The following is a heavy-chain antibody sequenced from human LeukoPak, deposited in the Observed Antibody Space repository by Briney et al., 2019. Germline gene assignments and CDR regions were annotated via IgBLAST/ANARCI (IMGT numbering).Heavy chain of an antibody. D-gene: IGHD3-3*01. CDR3: ARQRVQLRFLYYYYMDV. J-gene: IGHJ6*03. CDR2: IIPIFGTA. Sequence: GASVKVSCKASGGTFSSYAISWVRQAPGQGLEWMGGIIPIFGTANYAQKFQGRVTITTDESTSTAYMELSSLRSEDTAVYYCARQRVQLRFLYYYYMDVWGKGTTVTVSS. CDR1: GGTFSSYA. V-gene: IGHV1-69*05.